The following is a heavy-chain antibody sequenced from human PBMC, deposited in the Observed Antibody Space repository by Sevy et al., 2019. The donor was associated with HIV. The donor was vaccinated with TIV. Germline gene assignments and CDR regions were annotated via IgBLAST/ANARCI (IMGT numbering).Heavy chain of an antibody. V-gene: IGHV3-30*18. Sequence: GGSLRLSCAASGFTFSSYGMHWVRQAPGKGLEWVAVISYDGSNKYYADAVKGRFTISRDNSKNTLYLQMNSLRAEDTAVYYCAKDGGDRGAGVVVAANAYDFDYWGQGTLVTVSS. CDR3: AKDGGDRGAGVVVAANAYDFDY. CDR2: ISYDGSNK. D-gene: IGHD2-15*01. J-gene: IGHJ4*02. CDR1: GFTFSSYG.